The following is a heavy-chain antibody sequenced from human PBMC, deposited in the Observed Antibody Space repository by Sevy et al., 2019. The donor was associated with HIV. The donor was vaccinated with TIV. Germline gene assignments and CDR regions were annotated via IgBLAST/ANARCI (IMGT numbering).Heavy chain of an antibody. V-gene: IGHV4-38-2*01. CDR3: ARNNNKRFDP. J-gene: IGHJ5*01. CDR2: VFHTGSA. Sequence: SETLSLTCAVSGYSIRSGYYWAWIRQSRGKGLEWIGSVFHTGSAYYNPSLKSRVTISVDTSKNHFSLKLYSVTAADTAVYYCARNNNKRFDPWGQGTLVTVSS. CDR1: GYSIRSGYY.